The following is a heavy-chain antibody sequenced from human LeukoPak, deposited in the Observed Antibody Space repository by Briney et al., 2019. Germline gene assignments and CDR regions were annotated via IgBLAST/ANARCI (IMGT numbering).Heavy chain of an antibody. Sequence: PSETLSLTCTVSGGSISSSSYYWGWIRQPPGKGLEWIGSIYYSGSTYYNPSLKSRVTISVDTSKNQFSLKLSSVTAADTAVYYCARSPGPLVPAAFDIWGQGTMVTVSS. CDR1: GGSISSSSYY. D-gene: IGHD3-10*01. J-gene: IGHJ3*02. CDR2: IYYSGST. CDR3: ARSPGPLVPAAFDI. V-gene: IGHV4-39*01.